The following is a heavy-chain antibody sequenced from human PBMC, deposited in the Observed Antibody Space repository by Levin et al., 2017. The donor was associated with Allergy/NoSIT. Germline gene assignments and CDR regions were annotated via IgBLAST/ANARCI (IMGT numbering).Heavy chain of an antibody. CDR1: GFTFSSYS. J-gene: IGHJ2*01. D-gene: IGHD4-17*01. CDR3: AREVRAAYGDYWYFDL. Sequence: LSLTCAASGFTFSSYSMNWVRQAPGKGLEWVSSISSSSSYIYYADSVKGRFTISRDNAKNSLYLQMNSLRAEDTAVYYCAREVRAAYGDYWYFDLWGRGTLVTVSS. CDR2: ISSSSSYI. V-gene: IGHV3-21*01.